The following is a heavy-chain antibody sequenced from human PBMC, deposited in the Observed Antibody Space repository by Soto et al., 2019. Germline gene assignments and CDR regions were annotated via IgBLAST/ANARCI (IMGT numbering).Heavy chain of an antibody. Sequence: ESLKISFKGFGDSFTSYWIRWVRQIPGKGLEWMGRIDPSDSYTNYSPSFQGHVTISADKSISTAYLQLSSLKASDTAMYYCSTPRVRGAQGLAGMDVWGQGTTVTVSS. J-gene: IGHJ6*02. V-gene: IGHV5-10-1*01. D-gene: IGHD3-10*01. CDR2: IDPSDSYT. CDR3: STPRVRGAQGLAGMDV. CDR1: GDSFTSYW.